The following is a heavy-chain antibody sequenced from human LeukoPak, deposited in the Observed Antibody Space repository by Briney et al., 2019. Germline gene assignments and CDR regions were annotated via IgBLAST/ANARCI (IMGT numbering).Heavy chain of an antibody. CDR3: AKDRYTGSYRPTYFDY. CDR1: EFTFSSYA. D-gene: IGHD1-26*01. J-gene: IGHJ4*02. CDR2: ISGSAATT. V-gene: IGHV3-23*01. Sequence: GGSLRLSCAASEFTFSSYAMIWVRQAPGKGLEWVSAISGSAATTYYTDSVKGRFTISRDNSKNTLYPQMNSLRAEDTAVYYCAKDRYTGSYRPTYFDYWGQGTLVTVSS.